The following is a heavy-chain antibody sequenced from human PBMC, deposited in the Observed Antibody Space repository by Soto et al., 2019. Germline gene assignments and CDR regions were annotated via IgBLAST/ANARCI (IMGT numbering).Heavy chain of an antibody. CDR1: GFTFSSYA. Sequence: EVQLLESGGGLVQPGGSLRLSCAASGFTFSSYAMSWVRQAPGKGPEWVSAISGSGGSTYYADSVKGRFTISRDNSKHTLSLKMNSLRAEDTAVYYCAKDLRGYYDFWSGYFVPNGPQGWFDPWGQGTLVTVSS. CDR2: ISGSGGST. V-gene: IGHV3-23*01. J-gene: IGHJ5*02. D-gene: IGHD3-3*01. CDR3: AKDLRGYYDFWSGYFVPNGPQGWFDP.